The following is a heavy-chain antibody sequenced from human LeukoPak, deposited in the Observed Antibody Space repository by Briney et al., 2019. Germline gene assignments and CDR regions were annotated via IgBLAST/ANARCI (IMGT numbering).Heavy chain of an antibody. Sequence: GGSLRLSCAASGFTFSSYGMHWVRQAPGKGLEWVAVIWYDGSNKYYADSVKGRFTISRDNSKNTLYLQMNSLRAEDTAVYYCAREAALVGWGLSYWDQGTLVTVSS. CDR1: GFTFSSYG. D-gene: IGHD2-15*01. V-gene: IGHV3-33*01. CDR2: IWYDGSNK. CDR3: AREAALVGWGLSY. J-gene: IGHJ4*02.